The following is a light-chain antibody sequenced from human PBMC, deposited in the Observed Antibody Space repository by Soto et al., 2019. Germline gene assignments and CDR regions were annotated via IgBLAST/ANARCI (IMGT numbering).Light chain of an antibody. CDR3: ETWANNIWV. J-gene: IGLJ3*02. V-gene: IGLV4-60*02. CDR2: LEGTGKY. Sequence: QLVLTQSSSASASLGPPANPTSPLAMGQVSSIIAWHQQQPGKAPRYLMKLEGTGKYNKGSGVSDRFSGSSSGADRYLTISDLQFEDEADYYCETWANNIWVFGGGTKLTVL. CDR1: MGQVSSI.